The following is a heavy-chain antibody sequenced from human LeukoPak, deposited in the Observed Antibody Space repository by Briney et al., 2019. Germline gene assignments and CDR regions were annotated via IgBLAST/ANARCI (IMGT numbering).Heavy chain of an antibody. J-gene: IGHJ4*02. D-gene: IGHD2-2*01. V-gene: IGHV4-30-2*01. Sequence: PSETLSLTCTVSGGSISSGGYYWSWIRQPPGKGLEWIGYICHSGSTYYNPSLKSRVTISVDRSKNQFSLKLSSVTAADTAVYYCARVVGYCSSTSCYSLDYWGQGTLVTVSS. CDR1: GGSISSGGYY. CDR3: ARVVGYCSSTSCYSLDY. CDR2: ICHSGST.